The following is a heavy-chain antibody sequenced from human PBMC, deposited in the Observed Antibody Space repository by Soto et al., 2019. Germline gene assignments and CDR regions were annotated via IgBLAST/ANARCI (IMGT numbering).Heavy chain of an antibody. D-gene: IGHD3-10*01. CDR2: ISYDGSNK. CDR3: AKDQYYYGSGSYYTYYYYYGMDV. CDR1: GFTFSSYG. Sequence: GGSLRLSCAASGFTFSSYGMHWVRQAPGKGLEWVAVISYDGSNKYYADSVKGRFTISRDNSKNTLYLQMNSLRAEDTAVYYCAKDQYYYGSGSYYTYYYYYGMDVWAKGPRSPSP. V-gene: IGHV3-30*18. J-gene: IGHJ6*02.